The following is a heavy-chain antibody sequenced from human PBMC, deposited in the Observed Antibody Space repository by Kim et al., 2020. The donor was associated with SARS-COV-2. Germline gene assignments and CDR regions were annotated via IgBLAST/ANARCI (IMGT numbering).Heavy chain of an antibody. J-gene: IGHJ3*02. Sequence: ASVKVSCKASGYTFTSYAMHWVRQAPGQRLEWMGWINAGNGNTKYSQKFQGRVTITRDTSASTAYMELSSLRSEDTAVYYCAREGTETLQTYSSGPYDAFDIWGQGTMVTVSS. CDR3: AREGTETLQTYSSGPYDAFDI. CDR1: GYTFTSYA. V-gene: IGHV1-3*01. CDR2: INAGNGNT. D-gene: IGHD6-19*01.